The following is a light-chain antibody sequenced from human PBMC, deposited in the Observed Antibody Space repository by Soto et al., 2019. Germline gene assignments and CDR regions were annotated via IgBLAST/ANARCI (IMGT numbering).Light chain of an antibody. CDR1: QSVSNNY. CDR3: QQYGSASIT. Sequence: EIVLTQSPGTLSLSPGERATLSCRASQSVSNNYLAWYQQKPGQAPRLLIYGASNRATGIPDRFSGSGSGTDFTLTISRLEPEDFAVYYCQQYGSASITFGQGTRLEIK. V-gene: IGKV3-20*01. CDR2: GAS. J-gene: IGKJ5*01.